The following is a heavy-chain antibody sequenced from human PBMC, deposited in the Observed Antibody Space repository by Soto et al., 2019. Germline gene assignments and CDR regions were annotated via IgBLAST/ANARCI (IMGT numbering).Heavy chain of an antibody. CDR2: IWYDGSNK. V-gene: IGHV3-33*01. CDR1: GFTFSSYG. J-gene: IGHJ3*02. CDR3: ARDQLSLYYYDSSGYYTSSEDAFDI. Sequence: QVQLVESGGGVVQPGRSLRLSCAASGFTFSSYGMHWVRQAPGKGLEWVAVIWYDGSNKYYADSVKGRFTISRDNSKNMLYLQMNSLRAEDTAVYYCARDQLSLYYYDSSGYYTSSEDAFDIWGQGTMVTVSS. D-gene: IGHD3-22*01.